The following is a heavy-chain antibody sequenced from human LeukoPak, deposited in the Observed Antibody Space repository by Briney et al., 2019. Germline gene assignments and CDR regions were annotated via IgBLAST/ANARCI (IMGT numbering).Heavy chain of an antibody. V-gene: IGHV3-33*01. J-gene: IGHJ6*02. CDR3: ARDKTGQNYYYGMDV. D-gene: IGHD1-1*01. Sequence: GGSLRLSCAASGFTFSNSGVHWVRQAPGKGLEWVAVLWYDGSNEHYADSVKGRFTISRDNSKNMLYLQMNSLRVEDTAVYFCARDKTGQNYYYGMDVWGQGTTVIVSS. CDR2: LWYDGSNE. CDR1: GFTFSNSG.